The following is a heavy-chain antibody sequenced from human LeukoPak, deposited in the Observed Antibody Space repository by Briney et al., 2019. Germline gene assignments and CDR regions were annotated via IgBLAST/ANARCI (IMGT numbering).Heavy chain of an antibody. CDR3: ARDDDSSGYYYVRNAFDI. CDR2: ISGSGGST. CDR1: GFTFSSYA. Sequence: GGSLRLSCAASGFTFSSYAMSWVRQAPGKGLEWGSAISGSGGSTHYADSVKGRFTISRDNAKNSLYLQMNSLRAEDTAVYYCARDDDSSGYYYVRNAFDIWGQGTMVTVSS. J-gene: IGHJ3*02. V-gene: IGHV3-23*01. D-gene: IGHD3-22*01.